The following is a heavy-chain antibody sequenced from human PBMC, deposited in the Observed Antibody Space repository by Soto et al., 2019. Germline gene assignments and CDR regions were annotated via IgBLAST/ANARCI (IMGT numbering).Heavy chain of an antibody. CDR3: ARARSRTIAYNWFDP. V-gene: IGHV4-34*01. CDR1: GGSFSGYY. Sequence: NPSETLSLTCAVYGGSFSGYYWSWIRQPPGKGLEWIGEINHSGSANYNPSLKSRVTISVDTSKNQFSLKLSSVTAADTAVYYCARARSRTIAYNWFDPWGQGTLVTVSS. CDR2: INHSGSA. D-gene: IGHD3-9*01. J-gene: IGHJ5*02.